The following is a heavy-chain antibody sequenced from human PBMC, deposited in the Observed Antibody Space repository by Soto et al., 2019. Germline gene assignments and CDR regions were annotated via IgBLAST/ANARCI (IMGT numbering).Heavy chain of an antibody. D-gene: IGHD6-25*01. CDR2: ISGSGGST. Sequence: GESLKISCAASGFTFSSYAMSWVRQAPGKGLEWVSAISGSGGSTYYADSVKGRFTISRDNSKNTLYLQMNSLRAEDTAVYYCAQDQRREYSSGKWFDPWGQGTMVTV. J-gene: IGHJ5*02. CDR3: AQDQRREYSSGKWFDP. CDR1: GFTFSSYA. V-gene: IGHV3-23*01.